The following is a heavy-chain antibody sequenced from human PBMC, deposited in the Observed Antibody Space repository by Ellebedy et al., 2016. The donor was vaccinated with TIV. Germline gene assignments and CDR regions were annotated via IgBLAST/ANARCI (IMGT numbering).Heavy chain of an antibody. CDR2: FDPVDVEP. CDR3: ATGGGAADVFDI. J-gene: IGHJ3*02. CDR1: GHTLSTLS. Sequence: ASVKVSCKVSGHTLSTLSMHWVRQAPGKGLEWRGGFDPVDVEPIYAQKFQGRVSLTEDTSTDTAYMELSSLRSEDTAMYYCATGGGAADVFDIWGRGTMVTVSS. V-gene: IGHV1-24*01. D-gene: IGHD3-16*01.